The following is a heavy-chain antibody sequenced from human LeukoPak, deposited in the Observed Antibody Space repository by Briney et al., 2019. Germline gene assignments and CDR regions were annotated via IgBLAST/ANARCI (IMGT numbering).Heavy chain of an antibody. D-gene: IGHD6-19*01. CDR1: GFTFSSYS. CDR2: IGSSSSYI. V-gene: IGHV3-21*01. Sequence: GGSLRLSCAASGFTFSSYSMNWVRQARGKGLECVSSIGSSSSYIYYADSVKGRFTIARDNAKKSLYLQMNSLRDDATAVYYCARDGSSGWTLFDYWNQGTLVTVSS. J-gene: IGHJ4*02. CDR3: ARDGSSGWTLFDY.